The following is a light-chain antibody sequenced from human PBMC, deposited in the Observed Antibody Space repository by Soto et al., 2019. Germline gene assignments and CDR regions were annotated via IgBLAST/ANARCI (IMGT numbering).Light chain of an antibody. J-gene: IGLJ2*01. CDR1: SIDVGGFNY. CDR2: EVS. V-gene: IGLV2-14*01. Sequence: QSALTQRASVSGSPGQSITISRTGTSIDVGGFNYVSWYQQHPGKAPKLMIYEVSNRPSGVSNRFSGSKSGNTASLTISGLQAEDEADYYCSSYTTTSTLVFGAGTKVTVL. CDR3: SSYTTTSTLV.